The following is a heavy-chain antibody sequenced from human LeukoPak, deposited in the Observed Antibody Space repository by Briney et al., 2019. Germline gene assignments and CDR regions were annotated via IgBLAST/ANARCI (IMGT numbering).Heavy chain of an antibody. D-gene: IGHD3-22*01. J-gene: IGHJ6*02. CDR3: AREPPNDSSGYSPYYYYYGMDV. CDR2: IHYSGST. Sequence: SETLSLTCTVSGGSISSGGYYWSWIRQHPGKGLEWIGYIHYSGSTYYNPSLKSRVTISVDTSKNQFSLKLSSVTAADTAVYYCAREPPNDSSGYSPYYYYYGMDVWGQGTTVTVSS. CDR1: GGSISSGGYY. V-gene: IGHV4-31*03.